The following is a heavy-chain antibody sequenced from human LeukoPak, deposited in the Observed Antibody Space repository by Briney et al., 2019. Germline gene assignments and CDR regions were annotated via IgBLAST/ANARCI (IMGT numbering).Heavy chain of an antibody. Sequence: SETLSLTCMVSGGSISGDYRSWIRQPPGKGLEWIGYIYHGGSTLYNSYLRSRVTISGDTSRNQFSLKLSSVPAAGTAVYYCARDRAVTDTIAMDVWGQGTTVTVSS. D-gene: IGHD6-19*01. CDR3: ARDRAVTDTIAMDV. CDR1: GGSISGDY. V-gene: IGHV4-59*01. J-gene: IGHJ6*02. CDR2: IYHGGST.